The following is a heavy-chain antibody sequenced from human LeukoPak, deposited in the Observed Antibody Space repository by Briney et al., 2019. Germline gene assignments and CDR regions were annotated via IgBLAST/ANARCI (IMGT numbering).Heavy chain of an antibody. V-gene: IGHV3-30*01. J-gene: IGHJ6*03. Sequence: WGSLRLSCAASGFTFSRNVMHWVRQAPGKGLEWVALTSYDGINKFYADSVKGRFTISRDNSRNTLYLQMNSLRGEDAAVYSCARGGIPTGPYYYFYYMDVWGKGTAVTVSS. D-gene: IGHD3-10*01. CDR2: TSYDGINK. CDR1: GFTFSRNV. CDR3: ARGGIPTGPYYYFYYMDV.